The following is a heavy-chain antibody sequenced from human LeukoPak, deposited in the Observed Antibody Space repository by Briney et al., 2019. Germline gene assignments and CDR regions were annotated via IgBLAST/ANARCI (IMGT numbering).Heavy chain of an antibody. Sequence: ASVKVSCKASGYTFTGYYMHWVRQAPGQGLEWMGWINPNSGGTNYAQKFQGRVTMTRDTSIGTAYMELSRLRSDDTAVYYCARGSFGDYDFWNNDYWGQGTLVTVSS. J-gene: IGHJ4*02. CDR3: ARGSFGDYDFWNNDY. V-gene: IGHV1-2*02. D-gene: IGHD3-3*01. CDR1: GYTFTGYY. CDR2: INPNSGGT.